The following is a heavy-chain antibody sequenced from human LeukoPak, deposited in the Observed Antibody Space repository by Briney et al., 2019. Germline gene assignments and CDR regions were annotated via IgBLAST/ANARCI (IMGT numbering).Heavy chain of an antibody. Sequence: PSETLSLTCTVSGGSISSYYWSWIRQPPGNGLEWLGCIYYSGSTNYNPSLKSRVTISVDTSKNQFSLKLSSVTAADTAVYYCARVLRFLEWSPYYYYMDVWGKGTTVTVSS. CDR2: IYYSGST. CDR3: ARVLRFLEWSPYYYYMDV. J-gene: IGHJ6*03. D-gene: IGHD3-3*01. CDR1: GGSISSYY. V-gene: IGHV4-59*01.